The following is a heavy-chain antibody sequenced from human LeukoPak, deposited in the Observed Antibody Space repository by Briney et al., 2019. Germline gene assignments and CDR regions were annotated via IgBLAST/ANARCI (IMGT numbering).Heavy chain of an antibody. D-gene: IGHD1-26*01. CDR1: GFTFSNYW. CDR2: ISYDGSNK. V-gene: IGHV3-30*03. CDR3: ATLKYSESYTVDY. J-gene: IGHJ4*02. Sequence: GGSLRLSCEASGFTFSNYWMSWVRQAPGKGLEWVAVISYDGSNKYYADSVKGRFTISRDNSKNTLYLQMNSLRAEDTAMYYCATLKYSESYTVDYWGQGTLVTVSS.